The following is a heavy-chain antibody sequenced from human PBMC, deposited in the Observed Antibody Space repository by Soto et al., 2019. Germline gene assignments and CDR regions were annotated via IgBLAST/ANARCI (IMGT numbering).Heavy chain of an antibody. CDR2: SSATGAGT. Sequence: LRLSFAASGFTFSSYGMTWVRQAPGKGLEWVSFSSATGAGTYYADSVKGRFTISRDNSKNTLYLQMTSLRADDTAVYYCAKDRRAGGNYGFYSDFWGQGALVTVSS. D-gene: IGHD1-7*01. J-gene: IGHJ4*02. CDR1: GFTFSSYG. V-gene: IGHV3-23*01. CDR3: AKDRRAGGNYGFYSDF.